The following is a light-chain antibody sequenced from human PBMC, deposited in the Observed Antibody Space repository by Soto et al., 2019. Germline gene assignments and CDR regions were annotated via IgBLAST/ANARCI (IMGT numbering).Light chain of an antibody. CDR1: SSDVGGYNY. V-gene: IGLV2-11*01. CDR3: CSYACSDTSV. J-gene: IGLJ2*01. Sequence: QSALTQPRSVSGSPGQSVTISCTGTSSDVGGYNYVSWYQQHPGKAPKLMIYDVSKRPSGVPDRFSGSKSGNTASLTISGLQAEDEADYYCCSYACSDTSVFGGGTKVTVL. CDR2: DVS.